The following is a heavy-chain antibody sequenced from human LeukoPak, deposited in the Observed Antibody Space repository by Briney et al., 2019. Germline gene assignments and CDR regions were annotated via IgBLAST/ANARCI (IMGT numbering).Heavy chain of an antibody. Sequence: GGSLRLSCAASGFTFSSYGMSWVRQAPGKGLEWVSAISGSGGSTYYADSVKGRFTISRDNSKNTLYLQMNSLRAEDTAVYYCAKLEDDYYDSSGYSDYWGQGTLVTVSS. D-gene: IGHD3-22*01. CDR3: AKLEDDYYDSSGYSDY. V-gene: IGHV3-23*01. CDR1: GFTFSSYG. CDR2: ISGSGGST. J-gene: IGHJ4*02.